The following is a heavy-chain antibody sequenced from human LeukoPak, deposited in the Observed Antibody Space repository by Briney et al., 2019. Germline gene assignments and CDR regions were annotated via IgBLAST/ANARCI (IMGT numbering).Heavy chain of an antibody. CDR2: IYHSGST. Sequence: SGTLSLTCAVSGGSISSSNWWSWVRQPPGKGLEWIGEIYHSGSTNYNPSLKSRVTISVDTSKNQFSLKLSSVTAADTAVYYCARGGSPDYGSERGAFDIWGQGTMVTVSS. J-gene: IGHJ3*02. D-gene: IGHD4-17*01. CDR3: ARGGSPDYGSERGAFDI. CDR1: GGSISSSNW. V-gene: IGHV4-4*02.